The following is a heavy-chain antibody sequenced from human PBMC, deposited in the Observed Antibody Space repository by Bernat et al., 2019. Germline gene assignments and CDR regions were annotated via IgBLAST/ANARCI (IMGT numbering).Heavy chain of an antibody. V-gene: IGHV3-30*18. CDR2: ISYDGSNK. D-gene: IGHD2-15*01. CDR1: GFTFSSYG. CDR3: AKVMGSVVVAATPDY. J-gene: IGHJ4*02. Sequence: QVQLVESGGGVVQPGRSLRLSCAASGFTFSSYGMHWVRQAPGKGLEWVAVISYDGSNKYYADSVKGRFTISRDNSKNTLYLQMNSLRAEDTAVYYCAKVMGSVVVAATPDYWGQGTLVTVSS.